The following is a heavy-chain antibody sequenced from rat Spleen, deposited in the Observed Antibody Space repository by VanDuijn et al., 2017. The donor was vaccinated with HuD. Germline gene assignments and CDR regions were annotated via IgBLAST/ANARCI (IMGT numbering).Heavy chain of an antibody. D-gene: IGHD1-2*01. CDR3: ARQSSSIPYYWYFDF. J-gene: IGHJ1*01. Sequence: EVQLVESGGGLVQPGRSLKLSCAASGFTFSDYNMAWVRQTPTKGLEWVASISTGGGNTYYRDSVKGRFTLSRDNAKSTLYLQMDSLRSEDTATYYCARQSSSIPYYWYFDFWGPGTMVTVSS. CDR2: ISTGGGNT. CDR1: GFTFSDYN. V-gene: IGHV5-25*01.